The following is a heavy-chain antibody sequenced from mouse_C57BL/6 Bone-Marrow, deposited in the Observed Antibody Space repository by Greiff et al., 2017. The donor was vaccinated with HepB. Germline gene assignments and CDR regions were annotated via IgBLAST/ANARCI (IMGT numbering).Heavy chain of an antibody. CDR3: ARQDYLYYAMDY. V-gene: IGHV1-50*01. CDR1: GYTFTSYW. D-gene: IGHD2-4*01. Sequence: VKLQESGAELVKPGASVKLSCKASGYTFTSYWMQWVKQRPGQGLEWIGEIDPSDSYTNYNQKFKGKATLTVDTSSSTAYMQLSSLTSEDSAVYYCARQDYLYYAMDYWGQGTSVTVSS. J-gene: IGHJ4*01. CDR2: IDPSDSYT.